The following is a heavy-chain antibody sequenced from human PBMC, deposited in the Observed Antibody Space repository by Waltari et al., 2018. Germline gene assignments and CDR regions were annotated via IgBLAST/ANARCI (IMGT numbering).Heavy chain of an antibody. CDR1: GGSISSYY. Sequence: QVQLQESGPGLVKPSETLSLTCTVSGGSISSYYWRWIRQPPGKGLEWIGYIYYSGSTNYNPSLKSRVTISVDTSKNQFSLKLSSVTAADTAVYYCARAGPPYVYSGYGLRDAFDIWGQGTMVTVSS. CDR2: IYYSGST. CDR3: ARAGPPYVYSGYGLRDAFDI. V-gene: IGHV4-59*01. J-gene: IGHJ3*02. D-gene: IGHD5-12*01.